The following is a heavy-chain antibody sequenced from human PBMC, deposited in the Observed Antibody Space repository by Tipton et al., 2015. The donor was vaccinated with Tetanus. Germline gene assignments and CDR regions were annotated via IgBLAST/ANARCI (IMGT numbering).Heavy chain of an antibody. CDR1: GGSISTGGYY. Sequence: LRLSCTVSGGSISTGGYYWSWIRQHPGKGLEWIGDIYNSGSTYYNPSLKSRVTISVDTSENHFSLKLNSVTAADTAVYYCARNHPPRGYPYGGFHSWGQGTLVTVSS. CDR3: ARNHPPRGYPYGGFHS. D-gene: IGHD5-12*01. V-gene: IGHV4-31*02. CDR2: IYNSGST. J-gene: IGHJ4*02.